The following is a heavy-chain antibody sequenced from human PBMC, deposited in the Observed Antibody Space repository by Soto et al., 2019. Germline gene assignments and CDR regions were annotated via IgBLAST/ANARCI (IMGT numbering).Heavy chain of an antibody. J-gene: IGHJ6*02. CDR3: ARPVTNYYDSSVSYNGMDV. D-gene: IGHD3-22*01. CDR2: IIPIFGTA. V-gene: IGHV1-69*01. Sequence: QVQLVQSGAEVKKPGSSVKVSCKASGGTFSSYAISWVRQAPGQGLERMGGIIPIFGTANYAQKFQGRVTITADESTSTAYMELSSLRSEDTAVYYCARPVTNYYDSSVSYNGMDVWGQGTTVTVSS. CDR1: GGTFSSYA.